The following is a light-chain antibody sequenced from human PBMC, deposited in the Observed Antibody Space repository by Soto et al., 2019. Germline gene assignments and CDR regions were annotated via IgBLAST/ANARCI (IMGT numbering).Light chain of an antibody. V-gene: IGLV1-40*01. CDR3: QSYDSSLSGSYV. Sequence: QSVLTQPPSVSGAPGQRVTISCTGSSSNIGAGYDVHWYQRLPGTAPKVLIYSNNNRPSGVPDRFSGSKSGTSASLAITGLQAEVEADYYCQSYDSSLSGSYVFGTGTKLTVL. J-gene: IGLJ1*01. CDR2: SNN. CDR1: SSNIGAGYD.